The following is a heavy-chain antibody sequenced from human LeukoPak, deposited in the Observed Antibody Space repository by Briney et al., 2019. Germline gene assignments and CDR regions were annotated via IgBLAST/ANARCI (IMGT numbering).Heavy chain of an antibody. Sequence: GGSLRLSCVASGFSFSLYGMHWVRQAPGKGLEWVSGISGTAGSTYYADSVKGRFTVSRDNSLNTPYLQMNSLRAEDTAVYYCAKDVSSHWGQGTLVTVSS. V-gene: IGHV3-23*01. CDR2: ISGTAGST. CDR3: AKDVSSH. D-gene: IGHD6-13*01. CDR1: GFSFSLYG. J-gene: IGHJ4*02.